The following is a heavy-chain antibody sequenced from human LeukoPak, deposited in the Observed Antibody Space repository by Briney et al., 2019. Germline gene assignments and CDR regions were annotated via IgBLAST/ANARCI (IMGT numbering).Heavy chain of an antibody. CDR3: ARDCGSGGNCYPRGMDV. V-gene: IGHV4-4*02. Sequence: SETLSLTCAVSGGFIGSSNWWSWVRQPPGKGLEWIGEVYHSGSTNYNPSLKSRVSISADKSKNQFSLKLTSVTAADTAVYYCARDCGSGGNCYPRGMDVWGQGSTVTVSS. CDR2: VYHSGST. D-gene: IGHD2-15*01. CDR1: GGFIGSSNW. J-gene: IGHJ6*02.